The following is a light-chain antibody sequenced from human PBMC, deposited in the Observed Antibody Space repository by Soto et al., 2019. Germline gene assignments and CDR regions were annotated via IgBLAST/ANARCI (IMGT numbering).Light chain of an antibody. Sequence: QSALTQPASVSGSPVQSIAISCTGTSSDVGSYNLVSWYQQHPGKAPKLMIYEVSKRPSGVSNRFSGSKSGNTASLTISGLQAEDEADYYCCSYAGSSTFGPYVFGTGTKVTVL. V-gene: IGLV2-23*02. CDR3: CSYAGSSTFGPYV. J-gene: IGLJ1*01. CDR2: EVS. CDR1: SSDVGSYNL.